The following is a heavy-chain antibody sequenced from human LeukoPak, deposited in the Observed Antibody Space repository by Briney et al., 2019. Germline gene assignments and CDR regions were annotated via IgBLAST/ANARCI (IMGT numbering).Heavy chain of an antibody. Sequence: PSETLSLTCTVSGGSISSGSYYWSWIRQPAGKGLEWIGRIYTSGSTNYNPSLKIRVTISVDTSKNQFSLKLSSVTAADTAVYYCAGLGTTTGYYYMDVWGKGTTVTVSS. V-gene: IGHV4-61*02. D-gene: IGHD7-27*01. CDR3: AGLGTTTGYYYMDV. CDR1: GGSISSGSYY. J-gene: IGHJ6*03. CDR2: IYTSGST.